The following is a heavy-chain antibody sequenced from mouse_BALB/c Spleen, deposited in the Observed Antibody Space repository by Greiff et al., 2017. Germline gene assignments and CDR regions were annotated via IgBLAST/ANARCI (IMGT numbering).Heavy chain of an antibody. CDR2: INPGSGGT. V-gene: IGHV1-54*01. D-gene: IGHD2-3*01. CDR3: ARREGGGYYLAWFAY. Sequence: VQLQQSGAELVRPGTSVKVSCKASGYAFTNYLIEWVKQRPGQGLEWIGVINPGSGGTNYNEKFKGKATLTADKSSSTAYMQLSSLTSDDSAVYYCARREGGGYYLAWFAYWGQGTLVTVSA. CDR1: GYAFTNYL. J-gene: IGHJ3*01.